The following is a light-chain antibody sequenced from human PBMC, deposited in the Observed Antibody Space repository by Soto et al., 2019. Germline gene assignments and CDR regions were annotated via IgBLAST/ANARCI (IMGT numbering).Light chain of an antibody. CDR1: QSVTSNY. Sequence: EIVLTQSPGTLSLSPGERATLSCRASQSVTSNYLAWYQQKPGRAPGLLIYDASNRATGIPARFSGSGSGTDFTLTITSLEPEDSAVYCCQQRSDWPSAFGGGTKVEIK. CDR2: DAS. CDR3: QQRSDWPSA. V-gene: IGKV3-11*01. J-gene: IGKJ4*01.